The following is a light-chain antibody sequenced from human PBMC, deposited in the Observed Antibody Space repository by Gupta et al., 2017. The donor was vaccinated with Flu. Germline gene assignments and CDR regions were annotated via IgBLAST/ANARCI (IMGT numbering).Light chain of an antibody. V-gene: IGKV1-39*01. CDR1: HNIGTY. CDR3: QQSYNTPT. CDR2: DAS. J-gene: IGKJ4*01. Sequence: DIQMTQSPSSLSASVGDTVTITCRASHNIGTYLSWLHHEPGKAPKVLIYDASTLFSGVPPRFSGSGSGTDFTLTISGLQPEDFTTYFCQQSYNTPTFGGGTKVA.